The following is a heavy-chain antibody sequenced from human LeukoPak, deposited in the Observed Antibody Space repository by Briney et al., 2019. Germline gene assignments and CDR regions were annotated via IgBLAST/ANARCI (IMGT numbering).Heavy chain of an antibody. J-gene: IGHJ4*02. V-gene: IGHV4-39*01. CDR2: VYFSGSS. Sequence: SETLSLTCIVPGDSINSGRNYWGWIRQSTGKGLEWIASVYFSGSSQYNPSLMGRAFISVDSSKNQVSLRLDSVTAADSAVYHCARHLSGTTTAHYFDFWGQGTLVTVSS. CDR1: GDSINSGRNY. D-gene: IGHD1-14*01. CDR3: ARHLSGTTTAHYFDF.